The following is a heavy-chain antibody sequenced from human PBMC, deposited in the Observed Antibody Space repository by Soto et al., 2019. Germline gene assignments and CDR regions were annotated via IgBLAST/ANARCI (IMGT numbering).Heavy chain of an antibody. V-gene: IGHV3-48*02. CDR3: ARYTPGIAVASGRPNFDY. J-gene: IGHJ4*02. CDR1: GFTFSSYS. CDR2: ISSSSSTI. Sequence: GGSLRLSCAASGFTFSSYSMNWVRQAPGKGLEWVSYISSSSSTIYYADSVKGRFTISRDNAKNSLYLQMNSLRDEDTAVYYCARYTPGIAVASGRPNFDYWGQGTLVTVSS. D-gene: IGHD6-19*01.